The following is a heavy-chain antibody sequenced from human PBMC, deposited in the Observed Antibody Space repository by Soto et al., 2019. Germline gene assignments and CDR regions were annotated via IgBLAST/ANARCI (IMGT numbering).Heavy chain of an antibody. Sequence: QVQLVQSGAEVKKPGSSVKVSCKASGGTFSSYAISWVRQAPGQGLEWMGGIIPIFGTANYAQKFQGRVTITADESTSTAYMELSSLRSEDTAVYYCARHGARYSGYNYYYYGMDVWGQGTTVTVSS. J-gene: IGHJ6*02. D-gene: IGHD5-12*01. CDR2: IIPIFGTA. V-gene: IGHV1-69*01. CDR3: ARHGARYSGYNYYYYGMDV. CDR1: GGTFSSYA.